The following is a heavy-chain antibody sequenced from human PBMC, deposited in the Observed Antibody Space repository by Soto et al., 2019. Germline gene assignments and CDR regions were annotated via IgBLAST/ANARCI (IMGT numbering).Heavy chain of an antibody. CDR2: IYYSGST. V-gene: IGHV4-39*01. CDR3: ARQDTYYYGSGSFAPIPGWFDP. J-gene: IGHJ5*02. D-gene: IGHD3-10*01. CDR1: GGSISSSSYY. Sequence: PSETLCLTCTVSGGSISSSSYYWGWIRQPPGKGLEWIGSIYYSGSTYYNPSLKSRVTISVDTSKNQFSLKLSSVTAADTAVYYCARQDTYYYGSGSFAPIPGWFDPWGQGTMVT.